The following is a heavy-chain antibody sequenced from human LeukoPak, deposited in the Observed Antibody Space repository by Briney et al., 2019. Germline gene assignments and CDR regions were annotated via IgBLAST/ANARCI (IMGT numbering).Heavy chain of an antibody. CDR1: GFTFSSYS. D-gene: IGHD6-19*01. CDR2: ISSSSSYI. CDR3: AIMTAVAGAYNWFDP. V-gene: IGHV3-21*01. Sequence: PGGSLRLSCAASGFTFSSYSMNWVRQAPGKGLEWVSSISSSSSYIYYADSVKGRFTISRDNAKNSLYLQMNSLRAEDTAVYYCAIMTAVAGAYNWFDPWGQGTLVTVSS. J-gene: IGHJ5*02.